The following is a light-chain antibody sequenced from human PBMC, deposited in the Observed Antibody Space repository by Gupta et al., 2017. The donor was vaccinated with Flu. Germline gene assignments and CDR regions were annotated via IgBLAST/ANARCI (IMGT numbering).Light chain of an antibody. J-gene: IGLJ2*01. V-gene: IGLV3-25*03. Sequence: SYELTQPPSVSVSSGQTARIPCSGDALPKQYASWYQQKPGQAPMLVLYKDSERPSGIPERFSGSSSGTTVTLTICGVQAEDEADYYCQSAVSSGTSVVFGGGTKLTVL. CDR2: KDS. CDR1: ALPKQY. CDR3: QSAVSSGTSVV.